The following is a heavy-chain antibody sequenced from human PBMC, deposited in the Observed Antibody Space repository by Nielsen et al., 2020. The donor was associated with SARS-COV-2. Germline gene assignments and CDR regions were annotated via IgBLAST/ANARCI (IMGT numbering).Heavy chain of an antibody. CDR3: ARDSSGSYYYPYFDY. CDR1: GFTFSSYG. D-gene: IGHD3-10*01. V-gene: IGHV3-33*01. Sequence: GGSLRLSCAASGFTFSSYGMHWVRQAPGKGLEWVAVIWYDGSNKYYADSVKGRFTISRDNSKNTLYLQMNSLRAEDTAVYYCARDSSGSYYYPYFDYWGQGTLVTVSS. CDR2: IWYDGSNK. J-gene: IGHJ4*02.